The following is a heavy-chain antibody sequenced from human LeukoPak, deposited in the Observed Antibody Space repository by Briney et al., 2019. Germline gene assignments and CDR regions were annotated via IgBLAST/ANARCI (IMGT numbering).Heavy chain of an antibody. Sequence: SETLSLTCAVYGGSFSGCYWSWIRQPPGKGLEWIGEINHSGSTNYNPSLKSRVTVSVDTSKNQFSLKLRSVTAADTAVYYCARGEDNYYYGMDVWGKGTTVTVSS. V-gene: IGHV4-34*01. CDR2: INHSGST. J-gene: IGHJ6*04. CDR3: ARGEDNYYYGMDV. CDR1: GGSFSGCY.